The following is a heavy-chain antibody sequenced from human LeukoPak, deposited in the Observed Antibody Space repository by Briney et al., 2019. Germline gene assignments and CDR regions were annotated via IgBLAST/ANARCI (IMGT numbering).Heavy chain of an antibody. V-gene: IGHV1-46*01. CDR2: INPSGGST. D-gene: IGHD5-12*01. Sequence: GASVKVSCKASGYTFTSYYMHWVRQAPGQGLEWMGIINPSGGSTSYAQKFQGRVTVTRDTSTSTVYMELSSLRSEDTAVYYCASSLGLRGPFDYWGQGTLVTVSS. CDR3: ASSLGLRGPFDY. CDR1: GYTFTSYY. J-gene: IGHJ4*02.